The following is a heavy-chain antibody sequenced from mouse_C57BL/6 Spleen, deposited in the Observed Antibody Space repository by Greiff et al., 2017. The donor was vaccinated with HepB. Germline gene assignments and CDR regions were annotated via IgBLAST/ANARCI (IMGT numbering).Heavy chain of an antibody. V-gene: IGHV5-6*01. CDR1: GFTFSSYG. Sequence: EVQRVESGGDLVKPGGSLKLSCAASGFTFSSYGMSWVRQTPDTRLEWVATISRGGSYTYYPASVKGRFTISRDNAKTTLYLQMSRLTSEDTAMYYCASLEDGYGGEVDYWGQGTTLTVSS. D-gene: IGHD2-2*01. CDR2: ISRGGSYT. J-gene: IGHJ2*01. CDR3: ASLEDGYGGEVDY.